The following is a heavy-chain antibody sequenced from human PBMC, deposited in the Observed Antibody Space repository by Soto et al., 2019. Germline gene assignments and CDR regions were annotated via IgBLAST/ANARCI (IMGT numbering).Heavy chain of an antibody. Sequence: QVQLVESGGGVVQPGRSLRLSCAASGFTFSSYGMHWVRQAPGKGLEWVAVISYDGSNKYYADSVKARFTISRDNSKNTLYLQLNSLTPEDTAVYYCAKDRALLRFLEWLLDAAFDIWGQGTMVTVSS. CDR2: ISYDGSNK. V-gene: IGHV3-30*18. CDR1: GFTFSSYG. D-gene: IGHD3-3*01. CDR3: AKDRALLRFLEWLLDAAFDI. J-gene: IGHJ3*02.